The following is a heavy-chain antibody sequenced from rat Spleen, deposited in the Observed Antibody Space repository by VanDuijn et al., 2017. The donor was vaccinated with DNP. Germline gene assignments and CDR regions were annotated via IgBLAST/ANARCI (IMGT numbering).Heavy chain of an antibody. CDR1: GFSFSNYG. V-gene: IGHV5-29*01. Sequence: EVQLVESGGGLVQPGRSLKLSCAASGFSFSNYGMHWIRQAPTKGLEWVATISYDGSNTYYREFVKGRFTISRDNAKSSLSLQMDSLRSEDTATYYCAKHDGTEGIDFDYWGQGVMVTVSS. CDR3: AKHDGTEGIDFDY. CDR2: ISYDGSNT. D-gene: IGHD1-11*01. J-gene: IGHJ2*01.